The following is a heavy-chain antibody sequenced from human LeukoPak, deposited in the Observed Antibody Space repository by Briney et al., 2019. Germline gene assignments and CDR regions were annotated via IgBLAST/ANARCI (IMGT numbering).Heavy chain of an antibody. CDR2: ISYDGSNK. CDR1: GFTFSSYA. V-gene: IGHV3-30-3*01. Sequence: PGGSLRLSCAASGFTFSSYAMHWVRQAPGKGLEWVAVISYDGSNKYYADSVKGRFTISRDNSKNTLYLQMNSLRAEDTAVYYCARDRNYYGSGSYYTEVDYWGQGTLVTVSS. CDR3: ARDRNYYGSGSYYTEVDY. J-gene: IGHJ4*02. D-gene: IGHD3-10*01.